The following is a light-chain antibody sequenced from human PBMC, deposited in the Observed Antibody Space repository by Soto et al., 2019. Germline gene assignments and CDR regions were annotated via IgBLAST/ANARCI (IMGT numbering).Light chain of an antibody. V-gene: IGKV1-5*01. CDR3: QQYNSYWT. Sequence: DIQMTQSPSTLSASVGDRVTITCRASQSISSWLAWYQQKPGKAPKLLIYVASSLESGVPSRFSGSGSGTEFTLTIRSLQPDDFATYYCQQYNSYWTFGQGTKVEIK. CDR1: QSISSW. CDR2: VAS. J-gene: IGKJ1*01.